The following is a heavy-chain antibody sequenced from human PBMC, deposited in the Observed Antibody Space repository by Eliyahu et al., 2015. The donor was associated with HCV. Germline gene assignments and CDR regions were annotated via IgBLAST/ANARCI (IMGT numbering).Heavy chain of an antibody. CDR3: AKMNPPIFLPWDHYYFDQ. D-gene: IGHD3-3*01. CDR2: ISGQGGSL. V-gene: IGHV3-23*01. J-gene: IGHJ4*02. Sequence: EVRLLTSGENMAQPGGXXRLSCAXSGXAFTDFAXGWVRQFPGKGLEWVSAISGQGGSLYYADSVKGRFTISRDNAHDTVTLQMDSLRAEDTAIYYCAKMNPPIFLPWDHYYFDQWGPGAPVTVSS. CDR1: GXAFTDFA.